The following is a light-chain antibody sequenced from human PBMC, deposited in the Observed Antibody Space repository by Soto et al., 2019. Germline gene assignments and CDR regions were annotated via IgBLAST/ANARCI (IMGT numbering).Light chain of an antibody. CDR1: QTVTNVY. CDR2: EAS. V-gene: IGKV3-20*01. Sequence: EIVLTQSPVTLSLSPGETATLSCRASQTVTNVYLVWYQQKPGQAPRLLIYEASIRATGIPDRFRGSGSGTSFARTISRLEPEDFAVYYCQQYGSSPLTCGQGTQVEIK. J-gene: IGKJ1*01. CDR3: QQYGSSPLT.